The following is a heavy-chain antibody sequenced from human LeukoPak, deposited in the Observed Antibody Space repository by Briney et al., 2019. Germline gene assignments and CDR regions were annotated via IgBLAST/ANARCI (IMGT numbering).Heavy chain of an antibody. CDR3: AKAGGSGGSCYSGGAIFDY. Sequence: GGSLRLSCAASGFTFSSYSMNWVRQAPGKGLEWVSYISSSSSTIYYADSVKGRFTISRDNAKDSLYLQMNSLGAEATAVYYCAKAGGSGGSCYSGGAIFDYWGQGTLVTVSS. CDR1: GFTFSSYS. D-gene: IGHD2-15*01. V-gene: IGHV3-48*01. J-gene: IGHJ4*02. CDR2: ISSSSSTI.